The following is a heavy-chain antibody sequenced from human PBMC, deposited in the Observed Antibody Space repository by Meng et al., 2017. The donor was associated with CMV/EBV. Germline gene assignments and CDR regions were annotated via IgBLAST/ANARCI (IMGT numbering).Heavy chain of an antibody. CDR2: IWYDGSNK. J-gene: IGHJ6*02. D-gene: IGHD2-2*02. V-gene: IGHV3-33*01. Sequence: GGSLRLSCAASGFTFSSYGMHWVRQAPGKGLEWVAVIWYDGSNKYYADSVKGRFTISRDNSKNTLYLQMNSLRAEDTAVYYCARDLSNGAVVPAAIYYYYYGMDVWGQGTTVTVSS. CDR3: ARDLSNGAVVPAAIYYYYYGMDV. CDR1: GFTFSSYG.